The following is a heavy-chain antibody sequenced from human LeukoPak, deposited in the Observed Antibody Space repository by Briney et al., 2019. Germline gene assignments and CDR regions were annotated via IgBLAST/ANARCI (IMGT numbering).Heavy chain of an antibody. D-gene: IGHD2-15*01. CDR3: AKGPIGYCSGGSCYSEFLGWFDP. CDR2: ISYDGSNK. V-gene: IGHV3-30*18. Sequence: GGSLRLSCAASGFXFSSYGIHWVRQAPGKGLKWVAVISYDGSNKYYADSVKGRFTISRDNPKNTLYLQMNSLRAEDTAVYYCAKGPIGYCSGGSCYSEFLGWFDPWGQGTLVTVSS. CDR1: GFXFSSYG. J-gene: IGHJ5*02.